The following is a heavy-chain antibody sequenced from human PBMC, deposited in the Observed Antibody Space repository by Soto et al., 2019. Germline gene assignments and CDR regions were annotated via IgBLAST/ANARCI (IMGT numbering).Heavy chain of an antibody. CDR1: GYTFTNSD. J-gene: IGHJ4*02. V-gene: IGHV1-8*01. Sequence: QVQLVQSGAEVKKPGASVKVSCKASGYTFTNSDINWVRQAPGQGLEWMGWMNPDSGHAAYAQKFQGRATLTTSTSTSTVYMEMRSLGSEDTAVYYCARRPHCSGGICYYGLDNWGQGTLVTVSS. CDR3: ARRPHCSGGICYYGLDN. D-gene: IGHD2-15*01. CDR2: MNPDSGHA.